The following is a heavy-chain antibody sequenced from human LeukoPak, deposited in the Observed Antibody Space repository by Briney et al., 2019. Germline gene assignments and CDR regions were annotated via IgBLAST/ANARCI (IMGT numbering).Heavy chain of an antibody. D-gene: IGHD6-13*01. J-gene: IGHJ4*02. CDR1: GYTFTSYG. CDR2: ISTFNGNT. CDR3: VRDFGYSSSWSGAY. V-gene: IGHV1-18*01. Sequence: ASVKVSCKASGYTFTSYGISWVHQAPGQGLEWMGWISTFNGNTNYAQNLQGRVTMTTDTSTSTAYMELRSLRSDDTAVYYCVRDFGYSSSWSGAYWGQGTLVTVSS.